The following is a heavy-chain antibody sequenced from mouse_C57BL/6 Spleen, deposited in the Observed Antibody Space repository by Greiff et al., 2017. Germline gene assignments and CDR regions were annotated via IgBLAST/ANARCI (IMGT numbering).Heavy chain of an antibody. J-gene: IGHJ2*01. CDR3: ARNYCGSSYRGWDY. V-gene: IGHV1-55*01. CDR2: IYPGSGST. D-gene: IGHD1-1*01. Sequence: QVQLQQPGAELVKPGASVKMSCKASGYTFTSYWITWVKQRPGQGLEWIGDIYPGSGSTNYNEKFKSKATLTVDTSSSTAYMQLSSLTSEDSAVYYCARNYCGSSYRGWDYWGQGTTLTVSS. CDR1: GYTFTSYW.